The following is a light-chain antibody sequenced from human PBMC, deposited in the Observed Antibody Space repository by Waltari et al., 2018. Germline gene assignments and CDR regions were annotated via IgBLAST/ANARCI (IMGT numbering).Light chain of an antibody. CDR1: QSVSRP. CDR2: VAS. V-gene: IGKV3-20*01. CDR3: QHYGRLPAT. J-gene: IGKJ1*01. Sequence: EIVLTQSPGTLSLSPGERATLSCRASQSVSRPLAWYQQKPGQAPSLLIYVASTRATGIPDRFTGRGSGTDFILTISSLEPEDLARYFGQHYGRLPATFGQGPKWE.